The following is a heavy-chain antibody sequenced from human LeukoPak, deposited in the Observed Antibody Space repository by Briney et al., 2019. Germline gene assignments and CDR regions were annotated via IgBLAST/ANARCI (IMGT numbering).Heavy chain of an antibody. Sequence: GGSLRPSCAASGFTFSSYGMHWVRQAPGKGLEWVAVIWYDGSNKYYADSVKGRFTISRDNSKNTLYLQMNSLRAEDTAVYYCAREVAAAGTYYYYMDVWGKGTTVTVSS. CDR2: IWYDGSNK. CDR1: GFTFSSYG. V-gene: IGHV3-33*01. D-gene: IGHD6-13*01. CDR3: AREVAAAGTYYYYMDV. J-gene: IGHJ6*03.